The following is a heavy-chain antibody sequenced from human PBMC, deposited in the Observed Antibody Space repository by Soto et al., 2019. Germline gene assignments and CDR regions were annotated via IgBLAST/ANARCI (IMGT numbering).Heavy chain of an antibody. CDR1: GGSISSSSYY. CDR3: ARETPGIAAAADLYYFDY. V-gene: IGHV4-39*02. CDR2: IYYSGST. Sequence: SETLSLTCTVSGGSISSSSYYWGWIRQPPGKGLEWIGSIYYSGSTYYNPSLESRVTISVDTSKNQFSLKLSSVTAADTAVYYCARETPGIAAAADLYYFDYWGQGTLVTVSS. J-gene: IGHJ4*02. D-gene: IGHD6-13*01.